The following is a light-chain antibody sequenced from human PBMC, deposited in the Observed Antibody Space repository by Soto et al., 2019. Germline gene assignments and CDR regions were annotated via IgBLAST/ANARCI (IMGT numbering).Light chain of an antibody. CDR1: QDINNY. CDR3: QQFNNYPLT. J-gene: IGKJ4*01. Sequence: DIQLTKSPSSLSASVGDRVTITCQASQDINNYVNWYQQKAGTAPNLLIYDASTLKPGVPSRFSGSGSGTDFTLTISSLQPEDFATYYCQQFNNYPLTFGGGTKVDIK. CDR2: DAS. V-gene: IGKV1-33*01.